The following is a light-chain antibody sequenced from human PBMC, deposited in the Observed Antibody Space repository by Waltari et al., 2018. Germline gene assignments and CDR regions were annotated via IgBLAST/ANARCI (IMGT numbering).Light chain of an antibody. CDR1: ALPRQY. CDR2: KDT. V-gene: IGLV3-25*03. Sequence: SYELTQPPSVSVSPGQTARLTCSGAALPRQYSFWYQQRSGQAPVLVIYKDTERPSGIPERFSGSSSGTRVTLTISGVQAQDEADYYCQSTDNSGTYVVFGGGTKLTVL. J-gene: IGLJ2*01. CDR3: QSTDNSGTYVV.